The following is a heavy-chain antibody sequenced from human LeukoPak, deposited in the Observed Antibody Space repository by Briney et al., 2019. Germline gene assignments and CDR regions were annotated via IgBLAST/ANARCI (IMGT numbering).Heavy chain of an antibody. Sequence: GGSLRLSCAASGFTFSSYAMHWVRQAPGKGLEWVAVISYDGSNKYYADSVKGRFTISRDNSKNTLYLQMNSLRSDDTAVYYCATFHYYGSNWGQGTLVTVSS. D-gene: IGHD3-10*01. V-gene: IGHV3-30*04. CDR1: GFTFSSYA. CDR3: ATFHYYGSN. J-gene: IGHJ4*02. CDR2: ISYDGSNK.